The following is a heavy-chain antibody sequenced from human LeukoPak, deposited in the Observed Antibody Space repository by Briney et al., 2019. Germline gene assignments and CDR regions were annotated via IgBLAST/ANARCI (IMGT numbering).Heavy chain of an antibody. Sequence: SQTLSLTCAISGDSVSSNSAAWNWIRQSPSRGLEWLGRTYYRSKWYNDYAVSVKSRITINPDTSKNRFSLQLNSVTPEDTAVYYCARDTVPAIVGATWFDPWGQGTLVTVSS. V-gene: IGHV6-1*01. CDR1: GDSVSSNSAA. CDR2: TYYRSKWYN. D-gene: IGHD1-26*01. J-gene: IGHJ5*02. CDR3: ARDTVPAIVGATWFDP.